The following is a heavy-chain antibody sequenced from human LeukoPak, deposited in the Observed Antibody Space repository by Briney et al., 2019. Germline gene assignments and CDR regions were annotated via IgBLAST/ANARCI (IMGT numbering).Heavy chain of an antibody. CDR3: AKRYNWNSGEVDH. Sequence: GGSLRLSCAASGFTFGIYAMSWVRQAPGQGLDWVSAISARDGSTYYADSVKGRFTISRDNSKNTLYLQMNSLRAEDTAVYYCAKRYNWNSGEVDHWGQGTLVTVSS. J-gene: IGHJ4*02. CDR1: GFTFGIYA. CDR2: ISARDGST. V-gene: IGHV3-23*01. D-gene: IGHD1-7*01.